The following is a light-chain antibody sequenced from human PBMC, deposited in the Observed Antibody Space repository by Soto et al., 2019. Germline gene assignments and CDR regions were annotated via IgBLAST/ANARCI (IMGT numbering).Light chain of an antibody. J-gene: IGKJ1*01. CDR1: QSLVHSNGYNY. CDR3: MQSLQIRT. CDR2: LGS. Sequence: EIVVTQSPLSLPVTPGEPASISCRSSQSLVHSNGYNYLDWYLQKPGQSPQLLIYLGSNRASGVTDRFSGSGSGTDFTLKISRVEAEDVGVYYCMQSLQIRTFGQGTKVEIK. V-gene: IGKV2-28*01.